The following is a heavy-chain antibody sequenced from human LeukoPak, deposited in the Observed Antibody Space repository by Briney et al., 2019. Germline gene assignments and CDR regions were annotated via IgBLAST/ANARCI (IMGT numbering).Heavy chain of an antibody. Sequence: SETLSLTCTVSGGSISSYYWSWIRQPPGKGLEWIGYIYYSGSTNYSPSLKSRVTISVDTSKNQFSLKLSSVTAADTAVYYCARGAIAAQYYYGMDVWGQGTTVTVSS. CDR1: GGSISSYY. V-gene: IGHV4-59*08. CDR3: ARGAIAAQYYYGMDV. CDR2: IYYSGST. J-gene: IGHJ6*02. D-gene: IGHD2-15*01.